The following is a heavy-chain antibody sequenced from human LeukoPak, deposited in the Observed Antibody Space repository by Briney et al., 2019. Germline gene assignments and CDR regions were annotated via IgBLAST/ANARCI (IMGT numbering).Heavy chain of an antibody. V-gene: IGHV3-23*01. J-gene: IGHJ4*02. D-gene: IGHD1-26*01. CDR2: ISGNAGST. Sequence: GGSLRLSCAASGFTFSTYAMSWVRQAPGKGLEWVSTISGNAGSTYYADSVKGRFTISRDNSKNTLYLQMNSLRAEDPAVYYCANDGRLSGSYGDLDYWGQGTLVTISS. CDR1: GFTFSTYA. CDR3: ANDGRLSGSYGDLDY.